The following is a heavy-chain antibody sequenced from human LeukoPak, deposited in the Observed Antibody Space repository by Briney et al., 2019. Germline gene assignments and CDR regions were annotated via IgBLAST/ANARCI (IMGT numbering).Heavy chain of an antibody. CDR3: ARAGRALLWFGEFDY. J-gene: IGHJ4*02. CDR1: GYTFTSYA. V-gene: IGHV1-3*01. Sequence: ASVKVSCKASGYTFTSYAMHWVRQAPGQRLEWMGWINAGNGNTKYSQKFQGRVTITRDTSASTAYMELSSLRSEDTAVYYCARAGRALLWFGEFDYWGQGTLVTVSS. D-gene: IGHD3-10*01. CDR2: INAGNGNT.